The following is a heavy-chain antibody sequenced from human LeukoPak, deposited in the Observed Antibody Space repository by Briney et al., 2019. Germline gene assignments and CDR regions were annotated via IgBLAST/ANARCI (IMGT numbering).Heavy chain of an antibody. J-gene: IGHJ4*02. V-gene: IGHV3-30-3*01. CDR3: ATSLSSSWYAASFY. CDR2: ISYDGGSI. CDR1: GFTFSSYA. Sequence: GRSLRLSCAASGFTFSSYAMHWVRQAPGKGLEWVAFISYDGGSIFYADSVKGRFTISRDNSNNTLYLQMNSLRAEDTAVFYCATSLSSSWYAASFYWGQGTLVTVSS. D-gene: IGHD6-13*01.